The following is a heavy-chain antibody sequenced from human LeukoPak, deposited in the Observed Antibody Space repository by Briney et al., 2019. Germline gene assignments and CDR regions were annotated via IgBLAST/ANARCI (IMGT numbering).Heavy chain of an antibody. V-gene: IGHV3-21*01. CDR1: GFTFSSYS. CDR2: ISSSSSYI. D-gene: IGHD5-12*01. CDR3: AREDGPDSGYDVGDY. J-gene: IGHJ4*02. Sequence: VGSLRLSCAASGFTFSSYSMNWVRQAPGKGLEWVSSISSSSSYIYYADSAKGRFTISRDNAKNSLYLQMNSLRAEDTAVYYCAREDGPDSGYDVGDYWGQGTLVTVSS.